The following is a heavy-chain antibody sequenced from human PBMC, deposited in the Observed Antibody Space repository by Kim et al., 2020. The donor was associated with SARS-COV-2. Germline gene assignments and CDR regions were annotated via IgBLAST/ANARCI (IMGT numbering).Heavy chain of an antibody. Sequence: LVKVSCKASGGTFSSYAISWVRQAPGQGLEWMGGIIPIFGTANYAQKFQGRVTITADESTSTAYMELSSLRSEDTAVYYCCNWNPPAFDYWGQGTLVTVSS. V-gene: IGHV1-69*13. CDR3: CNWNPPAFDY. J-gene: IGHJ4*02. CDR1: GGTFSSYA. CDR2: IIPIFGTA. D-gene: IGHD1-1*01.